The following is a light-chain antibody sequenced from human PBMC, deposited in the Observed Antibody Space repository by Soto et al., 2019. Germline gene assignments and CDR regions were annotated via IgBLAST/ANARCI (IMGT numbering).Light chain of an antibody. CDR1: QSISSW. CDR3: QQYNSYPWT. CDR2: DAS. Sequence: DIQMTQSPSTLSASVGDRVTITCRASQSISSWLAWYQQKPGKAPKLLIYDASSLESGVPARFSGSGSGTVFTLTISSPESDDFATYYCQQYNSYPWTFGQGTKVEIK. J-gene: IGKJ1*01. V-gene: IGKV1-5*01.